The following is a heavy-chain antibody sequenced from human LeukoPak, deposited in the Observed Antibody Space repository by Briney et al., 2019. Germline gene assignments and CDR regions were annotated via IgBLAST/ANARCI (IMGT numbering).Heavy chain of an antibody. Sequence: PGGSLRLSCAASGFTVSSNYMSWVRQAPGRGLEWVSVIYTVVNTYYAESVKGRFTISRDNSKNTLYLQMNSLRAEDTAVYYCARAGHSAYKSGGDYWGQGTLVTVSS. D-gene: IGHD5-12*01. J-gene: IGHJ4*02. V-gene: IGHV3-53*01. CDR1: GFTVSSNY. CDR2: IYTVVNT. CDR3: ARAGHSAYKSGGDY.